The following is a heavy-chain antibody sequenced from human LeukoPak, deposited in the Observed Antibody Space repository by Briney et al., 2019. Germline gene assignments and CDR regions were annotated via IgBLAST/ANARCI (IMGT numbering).Heavy chain of an antibody. Sequence: PGGSLRLSCVASGFTFTTSAMSWVRQAPGKGLEWISAIGGGGATFYADSVEGRFAISRDTSRNTLYLRMNSLRAEDTAVYYCAKCSGGSCYSPFDYWGQGTLVTVSS. D-gene: IGHD2-15*01. CDR2: IGGGGAT. V-gene: IGHV3-23*01. J-gene: IGHJ4*02. CDR1: GFTFTTSA. CDR3: AKCSGGSCYSPFDY.